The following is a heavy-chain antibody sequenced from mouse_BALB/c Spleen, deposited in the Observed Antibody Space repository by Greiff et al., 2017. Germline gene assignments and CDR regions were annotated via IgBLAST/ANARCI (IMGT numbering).Heavy chain of an antibody. V-gene: IGHV2-2*02. CDR1: GFSLTSYG. D-gene: IGHD4-1*01. Sequence: QVQLKQSGPGLVQPSQSLSITCTVSGFSLTSYGVHWVRQSPGKGLEWLGVIWSGGSTDYNAAFISRLSISKDNSKSQVFFKMNSLQANDTAIYYCARNPLGLYAMDYWGQGTSVTVSS. CDR3: ARNPLGLYAMDY. J-gene: IGHJ4*01. CDR2: IWSGGST.